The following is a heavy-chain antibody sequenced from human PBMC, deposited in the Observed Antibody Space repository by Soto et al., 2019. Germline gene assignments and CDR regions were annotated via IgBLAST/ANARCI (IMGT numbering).Heavy chain of an antibody. J-gene: IGHJ4*02. Sequence: EVQLVESGGALVQPGGSLRLSCAASGFTFSDHYMDWVRQAPGKGLEWVGRSRNKAHTYTTEYAASVKGRFTISRDDSKHLLLLQMNSLKTEDTAVYYCSGVVGSSWNQASFDCWGQGTLVTVSS. D-gene: IGHD6-13*01. V-gene: IGHV3-72*01. CDR3: SGVVGSSWNQASFDC. CDR2: SRNKAHTYTT. CDR1: GFTFSDHY.